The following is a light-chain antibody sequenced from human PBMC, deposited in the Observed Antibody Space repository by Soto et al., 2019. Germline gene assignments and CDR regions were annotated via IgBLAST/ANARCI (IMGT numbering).Light chain of an antibody. CDR2: EVS. V-gene: IGLV2-14*01. J-gene: IGLJ3*02. CDR3: SSYTSTNTL. Sequence: QSALTQPASVSGSPGQSITISCTGTSSDVGAHDYVSWYQQHPGKAPKLMIYEVSYRPSGVSNRFSGSKSGNTASLTISGLQAEDEATYSCSSYTSTNTLFGGGTKVTVL. CDR1: SSDVGAHDY.